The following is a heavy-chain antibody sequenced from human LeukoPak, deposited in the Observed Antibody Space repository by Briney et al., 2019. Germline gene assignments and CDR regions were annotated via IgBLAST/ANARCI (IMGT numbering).Heavy chain of an antibody. V-gene: IGHV1-18*01. CDR1: GYTFTTLD. CDR2: INPNSGGA. CDR3: ASGIAAAGTGPGNYYYGMDV. Sequence: GASVKVSCKASGYTFTTLDINWVRQATGQGLEWMGWINPNSGGANYAQKLQGRVTMTTDTSTSTAYMELRSLRSDDTAVYYCASGIAAAGTGPGNYYYGMDVWGQGTTVTVSS. J-gene: IGHJ6*02. D-gene: IGHD6-13*01.